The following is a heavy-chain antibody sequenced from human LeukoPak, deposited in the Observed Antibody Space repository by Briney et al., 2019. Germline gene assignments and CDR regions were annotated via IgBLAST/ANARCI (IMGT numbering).Heavy chain of an antibody. CDR2: IIPIFGTA. CDR3: AIRYCSGGSCYSMMDYYYYMDV. Sequence: SVKVSCKASAGTFTSYAISWVRQAPGQGLEWMGGIIPIFGTANYAQKFQGRVTITTDESTSTAYMELSSLRSEDTAVYYCAIRYCSGGSCYSMMDYYYYMDVWGKGTTVTVSS. CDR1: AGTFTSYA. D-gene: IGHD2-15*01. V-gene: IGHV1-69*05. J-gene: IGHJ6*03.